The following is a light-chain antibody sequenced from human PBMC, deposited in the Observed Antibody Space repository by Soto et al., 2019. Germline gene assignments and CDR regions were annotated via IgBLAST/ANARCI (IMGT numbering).Light chain of an antibody. V-gene: IGKV3-15*01. CDR1: QSVASN. CDR3: QQYHNWPPQYT. CDR2: GAS. J-gene: IGKJ2*01. Sequence: EIVMTQSPASLSVSPGDGATLSCRASQSVASNVAWYQQKAGQGPRLLIHGASTRAVGVPARFSGSGSVTDFTLTIRSLQSEDFAVYYCQQYHNWPPQYTFGQGTKLQIK.